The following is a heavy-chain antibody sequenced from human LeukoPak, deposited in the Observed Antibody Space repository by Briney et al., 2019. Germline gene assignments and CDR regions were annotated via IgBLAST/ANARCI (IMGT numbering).Heavy chain of an antibody. V-gene: IGHV4-39*01. J-gene: IGHJ2*01. CDR3: ARHLRRWYLDL. CDR1: GGSISSSSYY. CDR2: IYYSGST. Sequence: SESLCLTCTVSGGSISSSSYYWGWIRQPPGKELEWIRSIYYSGSTYYNPFLKSRVTISVDASKNQFSLMLSSVAAADTALYYCARHLRRWYLDLWGRGTLVTVSS.